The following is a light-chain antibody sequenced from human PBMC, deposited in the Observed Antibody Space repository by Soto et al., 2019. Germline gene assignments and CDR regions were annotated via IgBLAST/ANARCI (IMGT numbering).Light chain of an antibody. V-gene: IGLV2-14*03. CDR1: SSDVGAYDF. CDR3: SSYTTSSTRV. CDR2: EVS. J-gene: IGLJ1*01. Sequence: SALTQPASVSGSPGQSITISCTGTSSDVGAYDFVPWYQQHPDKAPKLMIYEVSNRPSGVSHRFSGSKSVNTATLTISGLQAEDEADYYCSSYTTSSTRVFGTGTKVTVL.